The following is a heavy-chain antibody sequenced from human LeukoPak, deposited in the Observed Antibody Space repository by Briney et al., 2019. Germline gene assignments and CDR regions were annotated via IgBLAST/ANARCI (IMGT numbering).Heavy chain of an antibody. D-gene: IGHD2-21*01. J-gene: IGHJ4*02. V-gene: IGHV3-53*01. Sequence: GGSLRLSCAPSGFTVSSTYMSWVRQAPGKGLEWVSVIYKDGKIYYIDSVKGRFTISRDTFKNTLYLQMNSLRVEDTAVYYCASRHCSGGDCYFAGADPFDHWGQGTLVTVSS. CDR1: GFTVSSTY. CDR2: IYKDGKI. CDR3: ASRHCSGGDCYFAGADPFDH.